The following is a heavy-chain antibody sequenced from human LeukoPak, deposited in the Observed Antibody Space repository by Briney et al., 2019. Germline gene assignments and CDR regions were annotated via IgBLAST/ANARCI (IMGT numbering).Heavy chain of an antibody. V-gene: IGHV3-30*02. Sequence: PGGSLRLSCGASGFTFTTHWIHWVRQAPGKGLEWVAFIRYDGSNKYYADSVKGRFTISRDNSKNTLYLQMNSLRAEDTAVYYCAVYCSSTSCYLRVSPYYYYYMDVWGKGTTVTVSS. D-gene: IGHD2-2*01. J-gene: IGHJ6*03. CDR2: IRYDGSNK. CDR3: AVYCSSTSCYLRVSPYYYYYMDV. CDR1: GFTFTTHW.